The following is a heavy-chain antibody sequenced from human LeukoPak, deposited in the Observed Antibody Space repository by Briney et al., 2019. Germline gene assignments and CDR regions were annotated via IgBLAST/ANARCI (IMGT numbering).Heavy chain of an antibody. V-gene: IGHV3-21*01. CDR2: ISSSSSYI. Sequence: GGSLRLSCAASGFTLSSYSMNWVRQAPGKGLEWVSSISSSSSYIYYADSVKGRFTISRDNAKNSLYLQMNSLRAEDTAVYYCAREKRYNWFDPWGQGTLVTVSS. CDR3: AREKRYNWFDP. J-gene: IGHJ5*02. CDR1: GFTLSSYS.